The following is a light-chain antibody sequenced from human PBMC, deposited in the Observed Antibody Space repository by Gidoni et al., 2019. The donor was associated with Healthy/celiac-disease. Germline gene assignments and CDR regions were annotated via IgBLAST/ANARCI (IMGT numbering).Light chain of an antibody. CDR3: MQALQTPGT. CDR2: LGS. Sequence: DIVMTQSPLSLPVTPGEPASISCRSSQSPMHSNGYNALDWYLQKPVQSPQLLIYLGSNRASGVHDMFSGRGSGTDFTLKISRVEDEDVGVYYCMQALQTPGTFGQGTKVEIK. V-gene: IGKV2-28*01. CDR1: QSPMHSNGYNA. J-gene: IGKJ1*01.